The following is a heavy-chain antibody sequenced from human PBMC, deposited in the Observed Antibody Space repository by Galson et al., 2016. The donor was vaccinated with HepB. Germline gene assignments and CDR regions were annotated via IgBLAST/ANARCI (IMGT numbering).Heavy chain of an antibody. Sequence: SETLSLTCDVYGASFSGYYWNWIRQSPGKGLEWIGEINHSGSTNFNSSLKSRLTISIDMSKNHFSLKLSSLTAADTAVYYCARARVVRGFRWFDPWGQGTLVTVSS. CDR3: ARARVVRGFRWFDP. CDR1: GASFSGYY. V-gene: IGHV4-34*01. D-gene: IGHD3-10*01. CDR2: INHSGST. J-gene: IGHJ5*02.